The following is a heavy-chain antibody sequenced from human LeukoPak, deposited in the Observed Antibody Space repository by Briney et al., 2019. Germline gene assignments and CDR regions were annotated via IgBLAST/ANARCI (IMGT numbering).Heavy chain of an antibody. J-gene: IGHJ4*02. D-gene: IGHD6-19*01. CDR2: ISGSGGST. Sequence: GGSLRLSCAASGFTFSSYAMSWVRQAPGKGLEWVSAISGSGGSTYYADSVKGRFTISRDNSKNTLYLQMNSLRAEDTAVYYCATDAAGYSSGWYGYWGQGTLVTVSS. CDR3: ATDAAGYSSGWYGY. CDR1: GFTFSSYA. V-gene: IGHV3-23*01.